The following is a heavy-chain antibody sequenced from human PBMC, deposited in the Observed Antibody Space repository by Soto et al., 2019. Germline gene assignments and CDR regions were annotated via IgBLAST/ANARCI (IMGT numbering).Heavy chain of an antibody. J-gene: IGHJ4*02. V-gene: IGHV4-34*12. CDR3: ASARWDY. CDR1: GGSFNANY. CDR2: IFHSGST. Sequence: QVQLQQWGAGLLKPSETLSLTCAVSGGSFNANYWSWIRQPPGKGLEWIGEIFHSGSTNYNPSLKSRVTISVDTSKNQFSLKLSSVTAADTAIYYCASARWDYLGQGTQVTVSS.